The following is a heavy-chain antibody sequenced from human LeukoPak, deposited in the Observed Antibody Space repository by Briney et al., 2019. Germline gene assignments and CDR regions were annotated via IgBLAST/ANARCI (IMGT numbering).Heavy chain of an antibody. V-gene: IGHV3-48*01. CDR2: ISFIGRGDFVT. J-gene: IGHJ5*02. Sequence: PGGSLRLSCAASGFTFSSYAMSWVRQAPGKGLEWISYISFIGRGDFVTYYADSVKGRFTISRDDASNSMFLHMDSLKPEDAAVYYCSRDRKPWQRLPTTGFDPWGPGTLVAVSS. CDR3: SRDRKPWQRLPTTGFDP. D-gene: IGHD6-25*01. CDR1: GFTFSSYA.